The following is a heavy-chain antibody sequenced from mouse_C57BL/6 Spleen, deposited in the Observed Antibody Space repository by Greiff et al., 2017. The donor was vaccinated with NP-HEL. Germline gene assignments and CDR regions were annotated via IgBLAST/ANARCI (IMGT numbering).Heavy chain of an antibody. D-gene: IGHD2-13*01. CDR2: INPNNGGT. CDR1: GYTFTDYY. V-gene: IGHV1-26*01. Sequence: EVQLQQSGPELVKPGASVKISCKASGYTFTDYYMNWVKQSHGKSLEWIGDINPNNGGTSYNQKFKGKATLTVDKSSSTAYMELRSLTSEDSAVYYCARDDDSFAYWGQGTLVTVSA. J-gene: IGHJ3*01. CDR3: ARDDDSFAY.